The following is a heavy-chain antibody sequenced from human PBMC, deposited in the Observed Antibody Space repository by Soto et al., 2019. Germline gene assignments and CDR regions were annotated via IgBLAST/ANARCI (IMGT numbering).Heavy chain of an antibody. V-gene: IGHV1-69*13. CDR3: ASDYPYDKAFDI. CDR1: GGTFSSYA. Sequence: GASVKVSCKASGGTFSSYAISWVRQAPGQGLEWMGGIIPIFGTANYAQKFQGRVTITADESTSTAYMELSSLRSEDTAVYYCASDYPYDKAFDIWGQGTMVPVSS. CDR2: IIPIFGTA. J-gene: IGHJ3*02. D-gene: IGHD3-9*01.